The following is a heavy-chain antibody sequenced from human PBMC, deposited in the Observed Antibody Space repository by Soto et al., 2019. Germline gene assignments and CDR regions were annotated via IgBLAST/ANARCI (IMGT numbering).Heavy chain of an antibody. J-gene: IGHJ6*02. Sequence: ETLSLTCTVSGGSISPYYWSWIRQPPGKGLEWIGYIYYSGNTEYNPSLKSRVTISVDTSKNQFSLKLSSVTAADTAVYYCARDWHYYDSSGYPRVYGMDVWGQGTTVTVSS. CDR1: GGSISPYY. V-gene: IGHV4-59*01. CDR2: IYYSGNT. CDR3: ARDWHYYDSSGYPRVYGMDV. D-gene: IGHD3-22*01.